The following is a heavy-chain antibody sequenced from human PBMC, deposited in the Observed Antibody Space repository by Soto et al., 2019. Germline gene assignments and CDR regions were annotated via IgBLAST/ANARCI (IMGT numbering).Heavy chain of an antibody. CDR3: ARGRTVNFYGMDV. V-gene: IGHV1-2*02. D-gene: IGHD4-17*01. Sequence: QVQLVQSGAEVKKPGASVKVSYVASGYTFTDHYIHWVRQAPGQGLEWMGWINPHSGDTIYAQKCQGRVTLTRETSISTAYMELSRLRSDDTAVYYCARGRTVNFYGMDVWGQGTTVTVSS. CDR1: GYTFTDHY. J-gene: IGHJ6*02. CDR2: INPHSGDT.